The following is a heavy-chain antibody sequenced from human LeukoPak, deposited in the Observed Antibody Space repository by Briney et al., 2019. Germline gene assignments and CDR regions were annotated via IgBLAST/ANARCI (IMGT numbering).Heavy chain of an antibody. Sequence: SETLSLTCAVYGGSFSGYYWSWIRQPPGKGLEWIGEINHSGSTNYNPSLKSRVTISVDTSKNQFSLKLSSVTAADTAVYYCARVRGYRGYDFWSGYYIDYWGQGTLVTVSS. J-gene: IGHJ4*02. CDR1: GGSFSGYY. D-gene: IGHD3-3*01. V-gene: IGHV4-34*01. CDR3: ARVRGYRGYDFWSGYYIDY. CDR2: INHSGST.